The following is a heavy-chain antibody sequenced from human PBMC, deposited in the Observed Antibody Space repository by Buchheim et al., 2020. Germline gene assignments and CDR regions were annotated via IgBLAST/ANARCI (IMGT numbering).Heavy chain of an antibody. CDR1: GFTVSDNH. D-gene: IGHD1-14*01. Sequence: QVQLVESGGGLVKPGGSLRLSCAASGFTVSDNHMSWIRQAPGKGLEWVSYISRGGSPIQYVNSVKGRFTISRDRAKNTVYLQMNSLRVEDTAVYYCRRYNTMDLWGQGTT. J-gene: IGHJ6*02. V-gene: IGHV3-11*01. CDR3: RRYNTMDL. CDR2: ISRGGSPI.